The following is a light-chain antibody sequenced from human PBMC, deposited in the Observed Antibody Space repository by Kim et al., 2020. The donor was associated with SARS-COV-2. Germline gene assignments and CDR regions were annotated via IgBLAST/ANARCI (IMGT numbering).Light chain of an antibody. J-gene: IGLJ3*02. Sequence: LGQTARMTCQGDSLRSYYASWYQQKPGQAPVLVIYGKNNRPSGIPDRFSGSSSGNTASWTITGAQAEDEADYYCNSRDSSGNHLRVFGGGTKLTVL. CDR3: NSRDSSGNHLRV. CDR1: SLRSYY. CDR2: GKN. V-gene: IGLV3-19*01.